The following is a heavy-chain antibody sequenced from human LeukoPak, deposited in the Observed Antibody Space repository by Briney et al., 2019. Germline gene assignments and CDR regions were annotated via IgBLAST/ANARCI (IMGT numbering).Heavy chain of an antibody. CDR3: ARSYGSGSYYRRYFDY. V-gene: IGHV3-30*14. CDR1: GFTFSSYA. D-gene: IGHD3-10*01. CDR2: ISYDGTNK. Sequence: GGSLRLSCAVSGFTFSSYAMHWVRQAPGKGLEWVAVISYDGTNKYYADSVKGRFTISRDNSKNTLYLQMNSLRAEDTAVYYCARSYGSGSYYRRYFDYWGQGTLVTVSS. J-gene: IGHJ4*02.